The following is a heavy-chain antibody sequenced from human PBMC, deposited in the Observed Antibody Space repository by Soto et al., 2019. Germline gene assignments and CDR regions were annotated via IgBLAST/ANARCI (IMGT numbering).Heavy chain of an antibody. CDR1: GFTFSSYA. D-gene: IGHD3-3*01. V-gene: IGHV3-30-3*01. Sequence: QVQLVESGGGVVQPGRSLRLSCAASGFTFSSYAMHWVRQAPGKGLEWVAVISYDGSNKYYADSVKGRFTISRDNSKNKLYLQMNSLRAEDTAVYYCERDRILEWLLSTYYYYGMDVWGQGTTVTVSS. J-gene: IGHJ6*02. CDR2: ISYDGSNK. CDR3: ERDRILEWLLSTYYYYGMDV.